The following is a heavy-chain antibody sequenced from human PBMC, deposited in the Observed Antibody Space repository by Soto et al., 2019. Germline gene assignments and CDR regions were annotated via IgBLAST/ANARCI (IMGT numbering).Heavy chain of an antibody. D-gene: IGHD1-26*01. CDR2: INPNGGGR. CDR3: ARGVSAGAADWFHP. J-gene: IGHJ5*02. Sequence: EASVKVSCKAPGYTFTGIHIHCGRQAPGQGLEWMGWINPNGGGRNYAQKFQGWVTMTRDASISTAYMELSSLRSEDTAVYYCARGVSAGAADWFHPWGQGPLVTVSS. V-gene: IGHV1-2*04. CDR1: GYTFTGIH.